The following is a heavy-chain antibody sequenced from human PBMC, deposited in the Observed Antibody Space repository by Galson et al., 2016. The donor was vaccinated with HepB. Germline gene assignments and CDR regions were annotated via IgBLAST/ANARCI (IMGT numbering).Heavy chain of an antibody. CDR2: ISSSSTYI. CDR3: ARQVGLQGYSY. Sequence: SLRLPCAASGFTFSSYSMNWVRQAPGKGLEWVSSISSSSTYIFYADSVKGRFTISRDNAKNSLYLQMNSLRAEDTAVYYCARQVGLQGYSYWGQGTLVTVSS. V-gene: IGHV3-21*01. D-gene: IGHD2-15*01. CDR1: GFTFSSYS. J-gene: IGHJ4*02.